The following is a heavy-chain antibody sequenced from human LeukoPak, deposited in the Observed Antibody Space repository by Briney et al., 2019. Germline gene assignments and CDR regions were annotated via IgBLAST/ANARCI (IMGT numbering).Heavy chain of an antibody. Sequence: GGSLRLSCAASGFTFSSYGMHWVRQAPGKGLEWVAFIRYDGSNKYYADSVKGRFTISRDNSRNTVYLQMNSLRAEDTAVYYCAKASSAYDYDYFDYWGQGTLVTVSS. D-gene: IGHD5-12*01. CDR3: AKASSAYDYDYFDY. CDR2: IRYDGSNK. V-gene: IGHV3-30*02. J-gene: IGHJ4*02. CDR1: GFTFSSYG.